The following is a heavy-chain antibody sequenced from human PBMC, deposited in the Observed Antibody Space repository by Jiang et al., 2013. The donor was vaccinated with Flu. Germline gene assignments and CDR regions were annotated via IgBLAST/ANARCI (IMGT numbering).Heavy chain of an antibody. Sequence: VAVISYDGSNKYYADSVKGRFTISRDNSKNTLYLQMNSLRAEDTAVYYCAKAKPHYSSSWYGAFDIWGQGTMVTVSS. CDR3: AKAKPHYSSSWYGAFDI. CDR2: ISYDGSNK. J-gene: IGHJ3*02. D-gene: IGHD6-13*01. V-gene: IGHV3-30*18.